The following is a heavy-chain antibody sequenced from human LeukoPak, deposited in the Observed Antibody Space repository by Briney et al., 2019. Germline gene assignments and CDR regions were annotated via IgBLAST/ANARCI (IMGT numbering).Heavy chain of an antibody. CDR3: ARCRDDYKLRKGEDYYYYMDV. CDR1: GFTFSDYY. CDR2: ISSSGSTI. V-gene: IGHV3-11*04. Sequence: PGGSLRLSCAASGFTFSDYYMSWIRQAPGKGLEWVSYISSSGSTIYYADSVKGRFTISRDNAKNSLYLQMNSLRAEDTAVYYCARCRDDYKLRKGEDYYYYMDVWGKGTTVTVSS. D-gene: IGHD5-24*01. J-gene: IGHJ6*03.